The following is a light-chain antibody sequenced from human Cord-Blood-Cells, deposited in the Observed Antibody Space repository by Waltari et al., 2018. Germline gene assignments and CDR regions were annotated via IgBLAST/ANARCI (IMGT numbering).Light chain of an antibody. V-gene: IGLV2-14*01. CDR1: SSDVGGYNY. Sequence: QSALTQPASVSGSPGQSITISCTGTSSDVGGYNYVSWYQQHPGKAPKLMIYEVSNRPSGVSNRCSCSKSGNTASLTISGLQADDEADYYCSSYTSSSTYVFGTGTKVTVL. CDR2: EVS. J-gene: IGLJ1*01. CDR3: SSYTSSSTYV.